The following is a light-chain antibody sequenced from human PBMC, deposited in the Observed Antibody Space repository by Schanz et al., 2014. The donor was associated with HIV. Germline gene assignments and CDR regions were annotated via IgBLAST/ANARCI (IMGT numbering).Light chain of an antibody. CDR2: EVN. J-gene: IGLJ1*01. CDR1: SGDVGSYNY. Sequence: QSALTQPASVSGSPGQSISISCTGTSGDVGSYNYVSWYQQHPGKALKLMIYEVNKRPSGVPDRFSGSKSGNTASLIVSGLQAEDEADYYCSSYAGSSYVFGTGTKLTVL. V-gene: IGLV2-8*01. CDR3: SSYAGSSYV.